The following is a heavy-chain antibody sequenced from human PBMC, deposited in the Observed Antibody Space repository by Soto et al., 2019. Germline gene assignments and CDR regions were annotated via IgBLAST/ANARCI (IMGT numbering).Heavy chain of an antibody. CDR2: ISANNGNT. CDR3: ARDRGSYALDY. Sequence: QVQLVQSGAEVKKPGASVKVSCKASGYTFTSYGISWVRQAPGQGLEWMGWISANNGNTNYAQKLQGRVTMTTDTSTSRADMEVRSLRPDDTAVYYCARDRGSYALDYWGQGTLVTVSS. D-gene: IGHD1-26*01. CDR1: GYTFTSYG. J-gene: IGHJ4*02. V-gene: IGHV1-18*01.